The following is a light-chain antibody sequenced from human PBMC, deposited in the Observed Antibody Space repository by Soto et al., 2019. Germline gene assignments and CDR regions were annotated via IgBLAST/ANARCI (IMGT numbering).Light chain of an antibody. J-gene: IGKJ2*01. CDR3: QHYNNWPPYT. Sequence: EIVMTQSPDTLSVSPGARATLSCRASQRISSNLAWYQQKPGQAPRLLFYGASTRATGVPARFSGSVSETDFTLTISNLQSEDCAVYYCQHYNNWPPYTFGQGTKVEIK. V-gene: IGKV3D-15*01. CDR1: QRISSN. CDR2: GAS.